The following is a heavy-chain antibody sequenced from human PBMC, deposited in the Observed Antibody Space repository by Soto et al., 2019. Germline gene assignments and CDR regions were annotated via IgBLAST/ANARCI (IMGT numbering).Heavy chain of an antibody. J-gene: IGHJ4*02. CDR3: AADPFYYDSSIYYAFDL. CDR2: IVAGSGNT. CDR1: GFTLSSSV. D-gene: IGHD3-22*01. V-gene: IGHV1-58*01. Sequence: SVKVYCKASGFTLSSSVVQCVSQAHGQRLEWMGWIVAGSGNTHYAQRFQERVSITRDMSTSTAYLELSSLRSEDTAVYYCAADPFYYDSSIYYAFDLWGQGTLVTVSS.